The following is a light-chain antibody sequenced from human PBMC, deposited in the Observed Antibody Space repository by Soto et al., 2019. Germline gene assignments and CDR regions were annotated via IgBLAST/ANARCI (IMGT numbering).Light chain of an antibody. Sequence: ETVMTQSPATLSVSPGGRATLSCRASQSISDTLAWYQRKPGQAPRLLIHGASTRATGFPARFSGSGSGTDFTLTISSLQSEDFAVYYCQQYNNWPRTFGQGTKVEIK. J-gene: IGKJ1*01. CDR1: QSISDT. CDR2: GAS. V-gene: IGKV3-15*01. CDR3: QQYNNWPRT.